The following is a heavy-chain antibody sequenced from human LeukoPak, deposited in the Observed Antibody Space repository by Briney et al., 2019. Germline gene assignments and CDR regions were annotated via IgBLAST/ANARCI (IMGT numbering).Heavy chain of an antibody. J-gene: IGHJ4*02. D-gene: IGHD1-26*01. CDR3: ARDKDVGPTILVY. CDR1: GFTFSSFT. Sequence: PGGSLRLSCAASGFTFSSFTMTWVRQAPGKGLEWVSSISSGSFYIYYADSVKGRFTISRDNAKNSLYLQMNSLRVEDTAVYYCARDKDVGPTILVYWGQGTLVTVSS. V-gene: IGHV3-21*01. CDR2: ISSGSFYI.